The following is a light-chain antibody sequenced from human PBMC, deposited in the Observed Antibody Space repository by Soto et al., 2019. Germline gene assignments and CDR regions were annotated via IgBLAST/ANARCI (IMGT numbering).Light chain of an antibody. Sequence: DIQMTQSPSTLSASVGDRVTITCRASQSISSWLAWYQQQPGRAPKLLIYKASNLESGVPSRFSGSGSGTEFTLNISSLQPDDFATYFCQQYNSYPWTFGQGTKVEIK. CDR3: QQYNSYPWT. V-gene: IGKV1-5*03. CDR1: QSISSW. CDR2: KAS. J-gene: IGKJ1*01.